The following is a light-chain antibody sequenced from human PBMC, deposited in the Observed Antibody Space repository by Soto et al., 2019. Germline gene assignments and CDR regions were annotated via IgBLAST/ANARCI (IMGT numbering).Light chain of an antibody. Sequence: IVWTQSLGTLSRSRGATARRSCRATQHADSSYLAWYHQRPGKAPRLLIYGASSRATGIPDRFSGSGSGTEFTLTISRLQPEDFAIYYCQHFGSSPGTFGQGTKVDI. J-gene: IGKJ1*01. CDR2: GAS. CDR1: QHADSSY. V-gene: IGKV3-20*01. CDR3: QHFGSSPGT.